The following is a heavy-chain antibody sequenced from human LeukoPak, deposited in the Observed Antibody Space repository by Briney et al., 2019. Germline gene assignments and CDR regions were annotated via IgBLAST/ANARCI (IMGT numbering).Heavy chain of an antibody. J-gene: IGHJ4*02. D-gene: IGHD2-21*02. CDR3: ARPGAYCGGDCYSFDY. V-gene: IGHV4-39*01. Sequence: SETLSLTCTVSGGSLSSSSYYWGWIRQPPGKGLEWIGSIYYSGSTYYNPSLKSRVTISVDTSKNQFSLKLSSVTAADTAVYYCARPGAYCGGDCYSFDYWGQGTLVTVSS. CDR2: IYYSGST. CDR1: GGSLSSSSYY.